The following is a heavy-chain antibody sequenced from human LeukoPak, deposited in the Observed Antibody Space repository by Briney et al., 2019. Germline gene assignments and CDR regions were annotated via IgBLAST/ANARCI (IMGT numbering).Heavy chain of an antibody. J-gene: IGHJ4*02. CDR2: IIPIFGTA. Sequence: ASVKVSCKASGGTFSSYAISWVRQAPGQGLEWMGGIIPIFGTANYAQKFQGRVTITADESTSTASMELSRLRYDDTAVYYCARDAGGSSYVEGDFDQWGQGTLVTVSS. V-gene: IGHV1-69*01. CDR1: GGTFSSYA. D-gene: IGHD1-26*01. CDR3: ARDAGGSSYVEGDFDQ.